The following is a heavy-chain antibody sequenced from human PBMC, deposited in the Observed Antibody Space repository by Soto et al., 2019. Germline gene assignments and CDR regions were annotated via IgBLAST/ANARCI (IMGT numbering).Heavy chain of an antibody. CDR1: GYTLTKYD. CDR3: ARGGHCTPSICYGDYDRGMDV. J-gene: IGHJ6*01. CDR2: ISGHTGNT. V-gene: IGHV1-18*04. D-gene: IGHD2-8*01. Sequence: QVQLVQSGAEVKKPGASVKVSCKASGYTLTKYDISWVRQAPGQGLEWRGWISGHTGNTNYAQRFHGRVTLTTDTSAGTAYMELRSLRSDDTAVDYWARGGHCTPSICYGDYDRGMDVWGQGPTVTVSS.